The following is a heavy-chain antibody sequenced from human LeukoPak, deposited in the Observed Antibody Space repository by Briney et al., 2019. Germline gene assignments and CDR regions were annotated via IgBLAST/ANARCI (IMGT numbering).Heavy chain of an antibody. CDR2: IYHSGSA. Sequence: SETLSLTCSVSGGSVSSGGYHWSWIRQPPGKGLEWIGYIYHSGSANYNPSLKSRVTISVDTSKNHFSLNLSSVTAADTAVYYCSREDGAFSPFGYWGQGTLVTVPS. CDR1: GGSVSSGGYH. CDR3: SREDGAFSPFGY. J-gene: IGHJ4*02. D-gene: IGHD5-24*01. V-gene: IGHV4-61*03.